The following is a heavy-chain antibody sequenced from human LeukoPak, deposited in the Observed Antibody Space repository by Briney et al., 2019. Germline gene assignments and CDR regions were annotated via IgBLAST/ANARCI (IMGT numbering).Heavy chain of an antibody. CDR3: ARVHDGGGVWFDP. J-gene: IGHJ5*02. V-gene: IGHV4-31*11. D-gene: IGHD1-1*01. CDR2: IFFTGST. Sequence: PSETLSLTCAVSGGAISGGGYYWSWIRQHPGKGLEWIGYIFFTGSTLYNPSLKSRVSISVDTSKNQFSLNLTSVIAADTAVYYCARVHDGGGVWFDPWGQGTLVTVSS. CDR1: GGAISGGGYY.